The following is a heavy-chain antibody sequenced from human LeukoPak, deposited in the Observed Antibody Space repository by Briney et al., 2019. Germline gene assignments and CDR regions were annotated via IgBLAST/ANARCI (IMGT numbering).Heavy chain of an antibody. CDR1: GFTFDDYT. D-gene: IGHD1-1*01. CDR3: AKDNDAYFDY. CDR2: ISWDGGST. J-gene: IGHJ4*02. V-gene: IGHV3-43*01. Sequence: GSLRLSCAASGFTFDDYTMHWVRQAPGKGLEWVSLISWDGGSTYYADSVKGRFTIPRDNSKNSLYLQMNSLRTEDTALYYCAKDNDAYFDYWGQGTLVTVSS.